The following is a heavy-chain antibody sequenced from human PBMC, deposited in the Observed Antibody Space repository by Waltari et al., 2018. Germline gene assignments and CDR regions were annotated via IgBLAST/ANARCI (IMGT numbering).Heavy chain of an antibody. CDR1: GGTFSSYA. Sequence: QVQLVQSGAEVKKPGSSVKVYCKASGGTFSSYAISWVRQAPGQGLEWMGGIIPIFGTANYAQKFQGRVTITADESTSTAYMELSSLRSEDTAVYYCGYCSSTIAAAGGGMDVWGQGTTVTVSS. CDR3: GYCSSTIAAAGGGMDV. D-gene: IGHD2-2*01. CDR2: IIPIFGTA. J-gene: IGHJ6*02. V-gene: IGHV1-69*01.